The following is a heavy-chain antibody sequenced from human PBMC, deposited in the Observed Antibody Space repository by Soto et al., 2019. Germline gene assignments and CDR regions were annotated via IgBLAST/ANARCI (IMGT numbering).Heavy chain of an antibody. CDR3: VKFSGIPV. CDR2: INTGNGNT. Sequence: QVQLVQSGPEVRKPGASVKVSCKTSGYTFTYYALHWVRQAPGQRLEWMGWINTGNGNTKYSQKFQGRLTITRDTSATTLYTELSSLRSEDTTVYYCVKFSGIPVWGQGTLVTVSS. D-gene: IGHD1-1*01. CDR1: GYTFTYYA. V-gene: IGHV1-3*04. J-gene: IGHJ4*02.